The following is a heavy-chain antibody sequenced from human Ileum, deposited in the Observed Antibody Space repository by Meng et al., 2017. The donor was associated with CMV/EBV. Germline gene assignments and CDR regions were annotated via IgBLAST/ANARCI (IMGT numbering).Heavy chain of an antibody. D-gene: IGHD6-19*01. CDR2: IYSSGST. CDR1: GDSISSNF. CDR3: AREESVGIAVTGTFDY. J-gene: IGHJ4*02. Sequence: QVPLQEAGSGLVKPSETLSLTCTVSGDSISSNFWSWIRQPAGKGLEWIGRIYSSGSTFYNPSLNSRVTMSVDTSKNQFSLSLASVTAADTAIYFCAREESVGIAVTGTFDYWGQGILVTVSS. V-gene: IGHV4-4*07.